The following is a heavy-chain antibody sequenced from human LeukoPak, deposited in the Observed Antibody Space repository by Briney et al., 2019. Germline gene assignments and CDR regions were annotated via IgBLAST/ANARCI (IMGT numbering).Heavy chain of an antibody. D-gene: IGHD3-3*02. V-gene: IGHV4-59*12. CDR3: ARDRGIFGALDY. CDR1: GGSISSYY. Sequence: SETLSLTCTVSGGSISSYYWSWIRQPPGKGLEWIGYIYYSGSTNYNPSLKSRVTISVDTSKNQFSLKLSSVTAADTAVYYCARDRGIFGALDYWGQGTLVTVSS. CDR2: IYYSGST. J-gene: IGHJ4*02.